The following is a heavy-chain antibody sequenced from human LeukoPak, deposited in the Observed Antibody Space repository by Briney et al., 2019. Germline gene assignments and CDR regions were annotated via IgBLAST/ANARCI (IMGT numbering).Heavy chain of an antibody. CDR3: ARGGQYSPLDY. J-gene: IGHJ4*02. D-gene: IGHD5-18*01. CDR1: GFTFSSYE. V-gene: IGHV3-48*03. Sequence: GGSLRLSCAASGFTFSSYEMNWIRQAPGKGLEWVSYISSYGSAIYYADSVKGRFTISRDNAKNSLYLQMNSLRAEDTAVYYCARGGQYSPLDYWGQGTLVTVSS. CDR2: ISSYGSAI.